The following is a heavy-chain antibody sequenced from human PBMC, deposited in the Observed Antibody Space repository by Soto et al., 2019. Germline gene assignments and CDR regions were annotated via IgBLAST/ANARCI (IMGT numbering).Heavy chain of an antibody. CDR3: ARSTNDCGDRQ. V-gene: IGHV1-8*01. J-gene: IGHJ4*02. D-gene: IGHD4-17*01. CDR1: GYTFTSYD. Sequence: QVQLVQSGAEVKKPGASVKVSCKASGYTFTSYDINWVRQATGQGLEWMGWMNPNSGNTGYAQKFKGRVTMTRNTSVSTAYVEVSSLRSEDTAVYYWARSTNDCGDRQGGQGTLVTVSS. CDR2: MNPNSGNT.